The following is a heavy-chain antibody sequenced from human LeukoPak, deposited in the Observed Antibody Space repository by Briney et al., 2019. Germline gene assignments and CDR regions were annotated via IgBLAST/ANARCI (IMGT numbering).Heavy chain of an antibody. CDR3: ARIIVVVTANQGYWYFDL. Sequence: GESLKISCKGSGYSFTSYWIGWVRQMPGKGLEWMGIIYPGDSDTRYSPSFQGQVTISADKSISTAYLQWNSLKASDTAMYYCARIIVVVTANQGYWYFDLWGRGTLVTVSS. J-gene: IGHJ2*01. V-gene: IGHV5-51*01. D-gene: IGHD2-21*02. CDR1: GYSFTSYW. CDR2: IYPGDSDT.